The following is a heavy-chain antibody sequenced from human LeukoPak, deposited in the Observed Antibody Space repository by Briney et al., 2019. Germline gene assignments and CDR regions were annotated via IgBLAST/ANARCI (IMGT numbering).Heavy chain of an antibody. J-gene: IGHJ4*02. Sequence: ASVKVSCKASGYTFTSYGISWVRQAPGQGLEWMGWISAYNGNTNYAQKFQGRVTITRNTSISTAYMELSSLRSEDTAVYYCAREDYYDSGSNDYWGQGTLVTVSS. CDR3: AREDYYDSGSNDY. D-gene: IGHD3-22*01. CDR2: ISAYNGNT. V-gene: IGHV1-18*01. CDR1: GYTFTSYG.